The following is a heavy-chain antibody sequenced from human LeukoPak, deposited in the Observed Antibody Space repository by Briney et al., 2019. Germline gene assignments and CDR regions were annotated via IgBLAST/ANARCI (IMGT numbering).Heavy chain of an antibody. Sequence: PSQTLSLTCTVSGGSISSGGYYWSWIRQPPGKGLEWIGSIYYSGSTYYNPSLKSRVTISVDTSKNQFSLKLSSVTAADTAVYYCATSSSSWYYFDYWGQGTLVTVSS. CDR3: ATSSSSWYYFDY. D-gene: IGHD6-13*01. CDR2: IYYSGST. V-gene: IGHV4-30-2*03. CDR1: GGSISSGGYY. J-gene: IGHJ4*02.